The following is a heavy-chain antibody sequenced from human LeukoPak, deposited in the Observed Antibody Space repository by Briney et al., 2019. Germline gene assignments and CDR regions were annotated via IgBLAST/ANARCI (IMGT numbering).Heavy chain of an antibody. V-gene: IGHV6-1*01. D-gene: IGHD3-22*01. CDR3: ARSVDSSGYYLTDY. CDR1: RDSVSSNSAA. Sequence: SQTLSLTCAISRDSVSSNSAAWNWIRQSPSRGLEWLGRTYYRSKWYNDYAVSVKSRITINPDTSKNQFSLQLNSVTPEDTAVYYCARSVDSSGYYLTDYWGQGTLVTVSS. J-gene: IGHJ4*02. CDR2: TYYRSKWYN.